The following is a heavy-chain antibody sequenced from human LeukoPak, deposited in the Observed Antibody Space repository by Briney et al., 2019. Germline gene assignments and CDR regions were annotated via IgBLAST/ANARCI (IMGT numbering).Heavy chain of an antibody. V-gene: IGHV1-18*01. CDR1: GYTFTSYG. J-gene: IGHJ3*02. CDR3: ARDPQPDTMIVVRGAFDI. D-gene: IGHD3-22*01. Sequence: ASVKVSCTASGYTFTSYGISWVRQAPGQGLEWMGWISAYNGNANYAQKLQGRVTMTTDTSTSTAYMELRSLRSDDTAVYYCARDPQPDTMIVVRGAFDIWGQGTMVTVSS. CDR2: ISAYNGNA.